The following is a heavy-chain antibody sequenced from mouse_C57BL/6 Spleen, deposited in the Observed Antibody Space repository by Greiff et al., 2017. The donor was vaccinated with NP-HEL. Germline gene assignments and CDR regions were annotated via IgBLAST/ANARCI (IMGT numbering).Heavy chain of an antibody. CDR3: ARETTVVSMDD. V-gene: IGHV1-64*01. D-gene: IGHD1-1*01. Sequence: QVQLQQPGAELVKPGASVKLSCKASGYTFTSYWMHWVKQRPGQGLEWIGMIHPNSGSTNYNEKFKSKATLTVDKSSSTAYMQLSSLTSEDSAVYYCARETTVVSMDDWGQGTSVTVSS. J-gene: IGHJ4*01. CDR1: GYTFTSYW. CDR2: IHPNSGST.